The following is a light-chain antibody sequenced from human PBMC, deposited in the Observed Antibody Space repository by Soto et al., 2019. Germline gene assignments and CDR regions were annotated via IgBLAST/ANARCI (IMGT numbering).Light chain of an antibody. CDR1: QSISSSY. J-gene: IGKJ4*01. CDR3: QQYGSPR. CDR2: GAS. Sequence: EIVLTQSPAILSVSPGERVTLSCRASQSISSSYLAWYQQKPGQAPRLLIYGASSRATGIPDRFSGSGSGTDFTLTISRLEPEDFAVYYCQQYGSPRFGGGTKVDIK. V-gene: IGKV3-20*01.